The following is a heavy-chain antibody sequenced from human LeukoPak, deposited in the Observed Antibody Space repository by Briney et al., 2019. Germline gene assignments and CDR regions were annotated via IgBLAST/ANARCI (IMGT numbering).Heavy chain of an antibody. J-gene: IGHJ6*02. D-gene: IGHD3-9*01. V-gene: IGHV3-21*01. Sequence: GGSLRLSCAACGFTFSSYSMNWVRQAPGKGLEWVSSISSSSSNIYYADSVKGRFTISRDNSKNTLYLQMNSLRAEDTAVYYCARDTNYDTLTGYYSGSDYYGMDVWGQGTTVTVSS. CDR1: GFTFSSYS. CDR2: ISSSSSNI. CDR3: ARDTNYDTLTGYYSGSDYYGMDV.